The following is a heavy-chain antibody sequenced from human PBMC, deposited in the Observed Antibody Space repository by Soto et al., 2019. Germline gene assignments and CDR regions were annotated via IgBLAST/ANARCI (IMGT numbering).Heavy chain of an antibody. CDR2: IWYDGSNK. V-gene: IGHV3-33*01. Sequence: GGSLRLSCAASGFTFSSYGMHWVRQVPGKGLEWVAVIWYDGSNKYYADSVKGRFTISRDNSKNTPYLQMNSLRAEDTAVYYCARDQSQQWLAYYYYYGMDVWGQGTTVTVSS. D-gene: IGHD6-19*01. J-gene: IGHJ6*02. CDR3: ARDQSQQWLAYYYYYGMDV. CDR1: GFTFSSYG.